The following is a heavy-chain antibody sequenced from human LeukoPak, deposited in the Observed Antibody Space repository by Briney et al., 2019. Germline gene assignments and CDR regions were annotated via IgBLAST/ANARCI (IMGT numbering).Heavy chain of an antibody. J-gene: IGHJ5*02. CDR2: IYFTGNT. CDR1: GGSISSYY. V-gene: IGHV4-59*12. CDR3: ARRYCTDGVCYLVS. Sequence: SETLSLTCTVSGGSISSYYWSWIRQPPGKGLEWIGYIYFTGNTNYNPSLKSRVTMSVDTSNNQFSLKLSSVTAADTAVYYCARRYCTDGVCYLVSWGQGTLVTVSS. D-gene: IGHD2-8*01.